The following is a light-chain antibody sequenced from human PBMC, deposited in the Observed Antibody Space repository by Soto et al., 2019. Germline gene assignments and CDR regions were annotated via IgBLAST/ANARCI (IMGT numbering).Light chain of an antibody. CDR2: GAS. V-gene: IGKV3-15*01. CDR1: QSVSSN. CDR3: QQYKNWPPYT. J-gene: IGKJ2*01. Sequence: EVVMTQSPATLSVSPGERATLSCRASQSVSSNLAWYQQKPGQAPRLLIYGASTRATNIPARFSGSGSGTEFTLTISSRQSEDFAGYYCQQYKNWPPYTFGQGTKLEIK.